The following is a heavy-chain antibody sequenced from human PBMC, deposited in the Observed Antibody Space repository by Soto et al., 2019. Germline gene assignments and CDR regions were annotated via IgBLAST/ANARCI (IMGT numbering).Heavy chain of an antibody. CDR2: IYYSGST. CDR1: GGSISSYY. Sequence: SETLSLTCTVSGGSISSYYWSWIRQPPGKGLEWIGYIYYSGSTNYNPSIKSRVTISVDTSKNQFSLKLSSVTAADTAVYYCARDLAEAAALGWFDPWGQGTLVTVS. CDR3: ARDLAEAAALGWFDP. J-gene: IGHJ5*02. V-gene: IGHV4-59*01. D-gene: IGHD6-13*01.